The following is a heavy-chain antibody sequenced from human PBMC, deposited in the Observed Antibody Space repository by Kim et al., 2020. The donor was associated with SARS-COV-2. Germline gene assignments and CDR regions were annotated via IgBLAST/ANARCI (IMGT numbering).Heavy chain of an antibody. J-gene: IGHJ4*02. CDR3: ANDLSDGGIDY. Sequence: NYYADSLQGQFTIARDKSKNGVYLQIDSLRAEETAVYYCANDLSDGGIDYWGQGALVTVSS. D-gene: IGHD3-16*01. V-gene: IGHV3-30*02.